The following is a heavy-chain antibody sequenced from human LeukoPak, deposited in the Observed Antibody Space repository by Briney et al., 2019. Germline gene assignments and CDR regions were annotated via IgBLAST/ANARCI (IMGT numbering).Heavy chain of an antibody. Sequence: GGSLRLSCAASGFTFSNFAMSWVRQTPGTGLAWLSAISPDGNYIYYADSVKGRFTTSRDNSKNTLYLQMTSLRVEDTAVYYCARDPGWGALDYWGQGALVIVSS. V-gene: IGHV3-23*01. CDR3: ARDPGWGALDY. CDR1: GFTFSNFA. J-gene: IGHJ4*02. D-gene: IGHD3-16*01. CDR2: ISPDGNYI.